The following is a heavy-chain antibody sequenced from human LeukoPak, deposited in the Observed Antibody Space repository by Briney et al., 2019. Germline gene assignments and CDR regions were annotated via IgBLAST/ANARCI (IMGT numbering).Heavy chain of an antibody. CDR2: IYTSGSI. CDR3: ARQAQSGYSSSTSPFDY. CDR1: GGSISSYY. Sequence: SETLSLTCTVSGGSISSYYWSWIRQPPGKGLEWIGYIYTSGSINYNPSLKSRVTISVDTSKNQFSLKLSSVTAADTAVYYCARQAQSGYSSSTSPFDYWGQGTLVTVSS. V-gene: IGHV4-4*09. D-gene: IGHD6-13*01. J-gene: IGHJ4*02.